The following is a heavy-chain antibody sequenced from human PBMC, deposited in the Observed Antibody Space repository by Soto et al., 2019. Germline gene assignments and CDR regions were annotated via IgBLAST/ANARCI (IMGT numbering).Heavy chain of an antibody. CDR1: GGSITTGGYY. V-gene: IGHV4-31*03. D-gene: IGHD2-15*01. CDR3: AKTDCSGGRCFSWSLGY. Sequence: SETLSLTCTVSGGSITTGGYYWSWIRQLPGKGLEWIGHRNYSESTYYNPSLKSRVSISLDTSKNQFSLKLSFVTASVTASYYCAKTDCSGGRCFSWSLGYLGQGTPVTV. J-gene: IGHJ4*02. CDR2: RNYSEST.